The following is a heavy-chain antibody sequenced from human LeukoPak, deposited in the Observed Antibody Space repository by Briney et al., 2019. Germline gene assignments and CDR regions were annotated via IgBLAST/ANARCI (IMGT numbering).Heavy chain of an antibody. CDR1: GFTFSSYW. CDR3: VFQAI. Sequence: GGSLRLSCAASGFTFSSYWMSWVRQAPGKGLVWVSRINSDGSTTNYADSVKGRFTISRDNAKNMLYLQMNSLRAEDTAVYYCVFQAIWGQGTLVTVSS. CDR2: INSDGSTT. J-gene: IGHJ4*02. V-gene: IGHV3-74*01.